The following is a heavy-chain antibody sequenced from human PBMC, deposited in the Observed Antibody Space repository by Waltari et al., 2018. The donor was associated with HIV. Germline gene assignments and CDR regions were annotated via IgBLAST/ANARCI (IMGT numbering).Heavy chain of an antibody. CDR1: GGSFSSYS. CDR2: INQTGNT. V-gene: IGHV4-34*02. J-gene: IGHJ3*01. Sequence: QVQLQQWGAGLLKPSETLSLSCAVYGGSFSSYSWNCVRQFPGKGLGWLGQINQTGNTGFNPSLKSRLTIAWDASKNQFSLRMTSMTAADTAIYYCAGAKRCGTECLDAFDVWGQGTVVSVSS. D-gene: IGHD2-15*01. CDR3: AGAKRCGTECLDAFDV.